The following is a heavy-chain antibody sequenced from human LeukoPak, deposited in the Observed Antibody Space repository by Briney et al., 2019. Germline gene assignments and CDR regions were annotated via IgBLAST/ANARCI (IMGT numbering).Heavy chain of an antibody. V-gene: IGHV3-23*01. J-gene: IGHJ4*02. CDR3: AKSEVGELLCFGELFYAFDY. CDR1: GFTFTSYA. Sequence: GGSLRLSCAPSGFTFTSYAMSWVRQPPGKGLKWVSAISGSGGSTYYADSVKGRFTISRGNSKNTLYLRMNSLRAEDTAVYYCAKSEVGELLCFGELFYAFDYWGQGTLVTVSS. D-gene: IGHD3-10*01. CDR2: ISGSGGST.